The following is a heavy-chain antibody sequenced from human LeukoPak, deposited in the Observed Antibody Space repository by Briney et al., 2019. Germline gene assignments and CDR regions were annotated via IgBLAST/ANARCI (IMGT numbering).Heavy chain of an antibody. CDR1: GYTLTELS. V-gene: IGHV1-24*01. J-gene: IGHJ5*02. D-gene: IGHD2-2*01. CDR2: FDPEDGET. Sequence: ASVKVSCKVSGYTLTELSMHWVRQAPGKGLEWMGGFDPEDGETIYAQKFQGRVTMTEDTSTDTAYMELSSLRSEDTAVYYCATEADWGTYCSSTSCPSRWFDPWGQGTLVTVSS. CDR3: ATEADWGTYCSSTSCPSRWFDP.